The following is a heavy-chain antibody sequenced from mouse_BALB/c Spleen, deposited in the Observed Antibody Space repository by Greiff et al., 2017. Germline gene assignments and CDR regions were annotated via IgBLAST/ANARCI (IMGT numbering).Heavy chain of an antibody. CDR1: GYTFTSYW. Sequence: QVQLQQPGAELVKPGASVKLSCKASGYTFTSYWMHWVKQRPGQGLEWIGEINPSNGRTNYNEKFKSKATLTVDKSSSTAYMQLSSLTSEDSAVYYCARWDYGSNDYWGQGTTLTVSS. J-gene: IGHJ2*01. CDR3: ARWDYGSNDY. CDR2: INPSNGRT. V-gene: IGHV1S81*02. D-gene: IGHD1-1*01.